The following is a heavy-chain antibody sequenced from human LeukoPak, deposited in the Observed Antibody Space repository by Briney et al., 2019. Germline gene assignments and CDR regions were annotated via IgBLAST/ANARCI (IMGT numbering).Heavy chain of an antibody. CDR3: ARESRDSRFSDY. J-gene: IGHJ4*02. D-gene: IGHD3-22*01. V-gene: IGHV4-39*07. Sequence: SQTLSLTCTVSGGSISSGSYYWSWIRQPPGKGLEWIGSIYHSGSTYYNPSLKSRVTISVDTSKNQFSLKLSSVTAADTAVYYCARESRDSRFSDYWGQGTLVTVSS. CDR2: IYHSGST. CDR1: GGSISSGSYY.